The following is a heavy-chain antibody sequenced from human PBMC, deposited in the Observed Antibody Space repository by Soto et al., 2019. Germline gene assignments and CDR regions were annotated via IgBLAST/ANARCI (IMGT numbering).Heavy chain of an antibody. CDR2: ISTTSSSI. D-gene: IGHD3-3*01. CDR3: ARKGVAFDY. CDR1: GFTFSSYS. Sequence: GGSLRLSCAASGFTFSSYSMNWVRQAPGKGLEWISYISTTSSSIYYADSVKGRFTISRGNAKNSLFLQMNSLRDEDTAVYYCARKGVAFDYWGQGALVTVSS. V-gene: IGHV3-48*02. J-gene: IGHJ4*02.